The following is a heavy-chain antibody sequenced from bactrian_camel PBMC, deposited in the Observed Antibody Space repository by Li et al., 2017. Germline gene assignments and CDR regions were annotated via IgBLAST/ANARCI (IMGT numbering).Heavy chain of an antibody. V-gene: IGHV3-3*01. D-gene: IGHD2*01. J-gene: IGHJ4*01. CDR2: IDRNGSTI. Sequence: HVQLVESGGGSVQAGGSLRLSCAASGYTYSSYCMGWFRQAPGKEREGVATIDRNGSTIYYADSVKGRFTISRDNAKNTLSLQMSSLKPEDTAMYYCAADNRCGGRRCSPAMTLNYGYWGQGTQVTVS. CDR1: GYTYSSYC. CDR3: AADNRCGGRRCSPAMTLNYGY.